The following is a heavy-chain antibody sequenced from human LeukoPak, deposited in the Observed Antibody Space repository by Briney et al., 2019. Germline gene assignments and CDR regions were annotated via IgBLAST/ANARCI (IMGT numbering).Heavy chain of an antibody. J-gene: IGHJ6*02. CDR3: AKDYSNPRSSMDV. CDR1: GFTFSSYA. Sequence: GGSLRLSCSASGFTFSSYAMHWVRQAPGKGLEYVSAISSNGGSTYYADSVKGRFTISRDNSKNTLYLQMNSLRAEDTAVYYCAKDYSNPRSSMDVWGQGTTVTVSS. CDR2: ISSNGGST. D-gene: IGHD4-11*01. V-gene: IGHV3-64*04.